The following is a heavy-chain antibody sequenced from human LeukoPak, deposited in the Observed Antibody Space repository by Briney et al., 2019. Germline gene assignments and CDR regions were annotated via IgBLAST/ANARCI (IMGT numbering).Heavy chain of an antibody. D-gene: IGHD3-22*01. Sequence: PSETLSLTCAVYGGSFSGYYWSWIRQPPGKGLEGIGEINHSGSNNYNPSLKSRVTISVDTSKNKFSLKLSSVTAADTAVYYCARGYYDSSGYYYFDYWGQGTLVTVSS. J-gene: IGHJ4*02. CDR3: ARGYYDSSGYYYFDY. CDR1: GGSFSGYY. CDR2: INHSGSN. V-gene: IGHV4-34*01.